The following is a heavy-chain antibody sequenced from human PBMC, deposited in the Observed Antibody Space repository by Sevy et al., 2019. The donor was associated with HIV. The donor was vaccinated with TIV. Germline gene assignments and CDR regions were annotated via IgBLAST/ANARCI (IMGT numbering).Heavy chain of an antibody. Sequence: GGSLRLSCAASGFTFSSYGMHWDRQAPGKGLEWVAFIRYDGSNKYYAYSVKGRFTISRDNSKNTLYLQMNSLRAEDTAVYYCAKVPAGGTTLYYYHYMDVWGKGTTVTVSS. CDR1: GFTFSSYG. CDR2: IRYDGSNK. D-gene: IGHD1-7*01. CDR3: AKVPAGGTTLYYYHYMDV. J-gene: IGHJ6*03. V-gene: IGHV3-30*02.